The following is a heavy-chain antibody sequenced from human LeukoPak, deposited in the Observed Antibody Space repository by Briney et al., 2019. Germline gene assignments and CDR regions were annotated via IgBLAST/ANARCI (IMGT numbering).Heavy chain of an antibody. CDR1: GFTFSNYA. D-gene: IGHD3-16*01. J-gene: IGHJ4*02. CDR3: ARDLGHIQG. CDR2: ISNSDNKP. V-gene: IGHV3-23*01. Sequence: PGGSLRLSCAASGFTFSNYAMSWVRQAPGKGLEWVSTISNSDNKPYYADSVKGRFTISRDNSKNTLHLQMNSLTAEDTAVYYCARDLGHIQGWGQGTLVTVSS.